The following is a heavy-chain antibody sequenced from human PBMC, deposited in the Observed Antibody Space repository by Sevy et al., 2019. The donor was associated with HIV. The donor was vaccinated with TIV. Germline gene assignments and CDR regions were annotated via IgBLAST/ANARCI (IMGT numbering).Heavy chain of an antibody. J-gene: IGHJ3*02. Sequence: GGSLRLSCAASGFTFSSYWMSWVHQAPGKGLEWVANIKQDGSEKYYVDSVKGRFTISRDNAKNSLYLQMNSLRAEDTAVYYCARDSPYYYGSGSYRPIWGQGTMVTVSS. CDR3: ARDSPYYYGSGSYRPI. D-gene: IGHD3-10*01. CDR2: IKQDGSEK. CDR1: GFTFSSYW. V-gene: IGHV3-7*01.